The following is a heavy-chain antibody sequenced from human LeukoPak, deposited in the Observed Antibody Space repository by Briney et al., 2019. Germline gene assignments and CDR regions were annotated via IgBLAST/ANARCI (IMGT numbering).Heavy chain of an antibody. D-gene: IGHD2-2*01. CDR3: ARSHSRAVPAANPLWGWCDP. Sequence: ASLKVSCKASGGTFSSYTISWVPQAPGQGLEWMGRIIPILGIANYAQKFQGRVTITADKSTSTAYMELSSLRSEDTDVYYCARSHSRAVPAANPLWGWCDPWGQGTLVTVSS. CDR2: IIPILGIA. CDR1: GGTFSSYT. J-gene: IGHJ5*02. V-gene: IGHV1-69*02.